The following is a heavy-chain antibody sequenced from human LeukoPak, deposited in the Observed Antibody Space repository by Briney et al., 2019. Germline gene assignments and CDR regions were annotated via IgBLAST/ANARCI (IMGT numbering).Heavy chain of an antibody. J-gene: IGHJ4*02. CDR3: ARDSCLIKTCLDY. D-gene: IGHD3-10*01. CDR1: GFIFSHFG. V-gene: IGHV3-33*01. CDR2: IQSDGSQK. Sequence: QPGRSLRLSCATPGFIFSHFGMHWVRQAPGKGLEWVAAIQSDGSQKYFADSVKGRSTISRDKSKSTMYLQMDTLRAEDTAVYYCARDSCLIKTCLDYWGQGTLVIVSS.